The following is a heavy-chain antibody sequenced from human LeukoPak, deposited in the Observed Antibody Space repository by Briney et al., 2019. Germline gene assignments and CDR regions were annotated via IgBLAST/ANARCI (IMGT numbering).Heavy chain of an antibody. CDR3: TRENYVPDS. Sequence: GGSLRLSCVASGYSFSPYWMSWVRQTPGKGLEWVASISDGGWATYYVDYVRGRFTISRDDARNSLFLQMNGLRADDTAVYYCTRENYVPDSWGQGTLVTVSS. D-gene: IGHD3-10*02. J-gene: IGHJ5*02. CDR2: ISDGGWAT. V-gene: IGHV3-7*03. CDR1: GYSFSPYW.